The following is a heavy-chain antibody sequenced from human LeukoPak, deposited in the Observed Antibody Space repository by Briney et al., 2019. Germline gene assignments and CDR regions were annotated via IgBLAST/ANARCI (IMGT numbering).Heavy chain of an antibody. D-gene: IGHD3-22*01. Sequence: SETLSLTCTVSGGSVSSGSYYWSWIRQPPGKGLEWIGYIYYSGSTNYNPSPKSRVTISVDTSKNQFSLKLSSVTAADTAVYYCARGGTYYYDSSGYYPGPWGQGTLVTVSS. CDR1: GGSVSSGSYY. CDR2: IYYSGST. J-gene: IGHJ5*02. CDR3: ARGGTYYYDSSGYYPGP. V-gene: IGHV4-61*01.